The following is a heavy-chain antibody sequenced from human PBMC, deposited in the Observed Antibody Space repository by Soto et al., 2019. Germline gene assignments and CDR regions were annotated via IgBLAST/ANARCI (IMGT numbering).Heavy chain of an antibody. D-gene: IGHD6-19*01. CDR1: GGSISSYY. J-gene: IGHJ4*02. Sequence: NPSETLSLTCTVSGGSISSYYWSWIRQPPGKGLEWIGYIYYSGSTNYNPSLKSRVTISVDTSKNQFSLKLSSVTAADTAVYYCARARSGWDYFDYWGQGTLVTVSS. CDR2: IYYSGST. V-gene: IGHV4-59*01. CDR3: ARARSGWDYFDY.